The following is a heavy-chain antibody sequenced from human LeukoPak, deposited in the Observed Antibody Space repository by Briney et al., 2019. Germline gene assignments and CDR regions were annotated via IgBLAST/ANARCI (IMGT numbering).Heavy chain of an antibody. CDR2: ISGSGGST. CDR1: GFTSSSYA. V-gene: IGHV3-23*01. Sequence: GGSLRLSCAASGFTSSSYAMSWVRQAPGKGLEWVSAISGSGGSTYYADSVKGRFTISRDNSKNTLYLQMNSLRAEDTAVYYCAKEVYYYDSSGYYGYWGQGTLVTVSS. J-gene: IGHJ4*02. CDR3: AKEVYYYDSSGYYGY. D-gene: IGHD3-22*01.